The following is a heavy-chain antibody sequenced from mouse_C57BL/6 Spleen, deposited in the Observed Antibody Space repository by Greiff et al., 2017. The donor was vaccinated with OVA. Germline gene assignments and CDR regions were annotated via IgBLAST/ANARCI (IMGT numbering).Heavy chain of an antibody. V-gene: IGHV7-3*01. Sequence: EVHLVESGGGLVQPGGSLSLSCAASGFTFTDYYMSWVRQPPGKALEWLGFIRNKANGYTTEYSASVKGRFTISRDNSQSILYLQMNALRAEDSATYYCARYLYDYDGLDYWGQGTTLTVSS. CDR3: ARYLYDYDGLDY. J-gene: IGHJ2*01. D-gene: IGHD2-4*01. CDR2: IRNKANGYTT. CDR1: GFTFTDYY.